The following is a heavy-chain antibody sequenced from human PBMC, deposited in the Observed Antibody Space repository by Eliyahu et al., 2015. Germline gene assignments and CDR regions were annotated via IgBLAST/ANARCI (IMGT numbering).Heavy chain of an antibody. J-gene: IGHJ4*02. D-gene: IGHD3-10*01. CDR1: GYNFASSY. CDR3: ARESYGSGSI. CDR2: IHPGDSDT. V-gene: IGHV5-51*01. Sequence: EVQLVQSGAEVKKPGESLKISCKASGYNFASSYIGWVRQMPGKGLEWMGIIHPGDSDTVYSPSFQGQATISADKSISTAYLQWSSLEASDTAMYYCARESYGSGSIWGQGTLITVSS.